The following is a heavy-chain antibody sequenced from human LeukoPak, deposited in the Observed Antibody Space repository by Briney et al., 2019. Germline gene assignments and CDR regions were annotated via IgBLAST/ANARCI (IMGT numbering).Heavy chain of an antibody. J-gene: IGHJ2*01. Sequence: PGGSLRLSCAASGFTVSSNYMSWVRQAPGKGLEWVSVIYSGGSTYYADSVKGRFTISRDNSKNTLYLQMNSLRAEDTAVYHCAREGGTAMVTGSWYFDLWGRGTLVTVSS. D-gene: IGHD5-18*01. CDR2: IYSGGST. CDR1: GFTVSSNY. V-gene: IGHV3-53*01. CDR3: AREGGTAMVTGSWYFDL.